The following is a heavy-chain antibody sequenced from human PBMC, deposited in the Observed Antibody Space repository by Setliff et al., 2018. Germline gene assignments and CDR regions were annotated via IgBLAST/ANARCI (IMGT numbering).Heavy chain of an antibody. V-gene: IGHV4-39*01. Sequence: SETLSLTCSVSGGSISSGSYYWGWIRQSPGKGLEWIGSMYYSGSTYYNPSLXGRVTLSVDTAKNQFSLKLTSMTAADTAVYFCARHLLVQGTYHFDYWGQGSPVTVSS. D-gene: IGHD3-10*01. CDR3: ARHLLVQGTYHFDY. CDR1: GGSISSGSYY. J-gene: IGHJ4*02. CDR2: MYYSGST.